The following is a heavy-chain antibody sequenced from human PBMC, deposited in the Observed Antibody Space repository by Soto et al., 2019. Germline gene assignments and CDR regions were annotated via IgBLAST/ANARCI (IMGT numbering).Heavy chain of an antibody. D-gene: IGHD4-17*01. CDR1: GFTFSDYY. CDR2: ISSSGSTI. CDR3: ARVSRVLSPDVRYYYYMDV. Sequence: GGSLRLSCAASGFTFSDYYMSWIRQAPGKGLEWVSYISSSGSTIYYADSVKGRFTISRDNAKNSLYLQMNSLRAEDTAVYYCARVSRVLSPDVRYYYYMDVWGKGTTVTVSS. V-gene: IGHV3-11*01. J-gene: IGHJ6*03.